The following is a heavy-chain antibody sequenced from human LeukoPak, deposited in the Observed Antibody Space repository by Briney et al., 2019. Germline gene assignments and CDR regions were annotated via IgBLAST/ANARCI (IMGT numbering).Heavy chain of an antibody. CDR3: ARRDGYDFDY. CDR2: ISYEGSNK. J-gene: IGHJ4*02. Sequence: GGSLRLSCAASGFTFSSYAMHWVRQAPGKGLEWVAVISYEGSNKYYADSVKGRFTISRDNSKNTLYLEMNSLRAEDTAVYYCARRDGYDFDYWGQGTLVTVSS. V-gene: IGHV3-30-3*01. D-gene: IGHD5-24*01. CDR1: GFTFSSYA.